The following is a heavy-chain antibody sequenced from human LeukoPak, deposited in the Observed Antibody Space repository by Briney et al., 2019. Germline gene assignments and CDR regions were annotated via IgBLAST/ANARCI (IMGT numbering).Heavy chain of an antibody. D-gene: IGHD2-21*02. CDR1: GGSISSCY. CDR3: ARVETNTVWAMDY. Sequence: SETLSLTCTVSGGSISSCYWSWIRQPPGKGLEWIGYIYNGGSTNYNPSLKSRVTTSVDTSKNQFSLKLRSVTAADTAVYYCARVETNTVWAMDYWGQGTLVTVSS. CDR2: IYNGGST. V-gene: IGHV4-59*08. J-gene: IGHJ4*02.